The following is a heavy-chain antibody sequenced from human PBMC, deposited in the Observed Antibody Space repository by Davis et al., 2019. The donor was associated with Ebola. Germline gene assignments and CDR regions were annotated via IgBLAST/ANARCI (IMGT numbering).Heavy chain of an antibody. J-gene: IGHJ6*02. D-gene: IGHD2/OR15-2a*01. Sequence: AASVKVSCKASGGTFSSYAISWVRQAPGQGLEWMGGIIPIFGTANYAQKFQGRVTITADKSTSTAYMELSSLRSEDTAVYYCAKGGARYFYHYYGMDVWGQGTTVTVSS. CDR2: IIPIFGTA. CDR1: GGTFSSYA. V-gene: IGHV1-69*06. CDR3: AKGGARYFYHYYGMDV.